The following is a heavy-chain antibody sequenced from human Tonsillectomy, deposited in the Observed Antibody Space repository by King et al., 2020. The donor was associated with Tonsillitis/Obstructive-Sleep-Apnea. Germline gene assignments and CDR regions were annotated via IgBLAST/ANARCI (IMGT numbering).Heavy chain of an antibody. D-gene: IGHD2-15*01. CDR1: GFTFSSYS. CDR2: ISSSSSTI. J-gene: IGHJ5*02. V-gene: IGHV3-48*02. Sequence: VQLVESGGGLVQPGGSLRLSCAASGFTFSSYSMNWVRQAPGKGLEWVSYISSSSSTIYYADSVKGRFTISRDNAENSLYVQMNSLREEDTAVYYCARDRDVVVVAARGFDPWGQGTLVTVSS. CDR3: ARDRDVVVVAARGFDP.